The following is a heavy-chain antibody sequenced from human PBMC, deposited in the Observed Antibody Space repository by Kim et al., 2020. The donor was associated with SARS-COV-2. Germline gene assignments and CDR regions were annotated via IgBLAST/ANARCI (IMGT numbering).Heavy chain of an antibody. J-gene: IGHJ4*02. CDR2: IYFSGST. CDR1: GDSISTSSHY. Sequence: SETLSLTCTVSGDSISTSSHYWGWIRQPPGKGLEWIGSIYFSGSTYYNASLKSRVTISVDTSKNQVSLKLTSLTATDTAFYYCARHGMKWFGDPGPFDYWGRGTLVTVAS. V-gene: IGHV4-39*01. D-gene: IGHD3-10*01. CDR3: ARHGMKWFGDPGPFDY.